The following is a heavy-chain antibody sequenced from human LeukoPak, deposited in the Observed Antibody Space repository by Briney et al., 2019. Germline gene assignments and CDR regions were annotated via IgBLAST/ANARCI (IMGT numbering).Heavy chain of an antibody. V-gene: IGHV1-18*01. Sequence: GASVKVSCKASGYTFTSYGITWVRQAPGQGLEWMGWISTYNGNTDYAQKVQGRVTMTTDTSTSTVYMELRSLRSDDTAVYYCARELRPRVGAIMPFDYRGQGTLVTVSS. CDR1: GYTFTSYG. D-gene: IGHD1-26*01. CDR2: ISTYNGNT. J-gene: IGHJ4*02. CDR3: ARELRPRVGAIMPFDY.